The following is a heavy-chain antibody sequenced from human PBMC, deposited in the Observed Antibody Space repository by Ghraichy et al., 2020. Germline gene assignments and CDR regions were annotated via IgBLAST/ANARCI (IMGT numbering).Heavy chain of an antibody. D-gene: IGHD3-3*01. CDR2: IIPIFGTA. V-gene: IGHV1-69*13. Sequence: SVKVSCKASGGTFSSYAISWVRQAPGQGLEWMGGIIPIFGTANYAQKFQGRVTITADESTSTAYMELSSLRSEDTAVYYCASQYYDFWSGNDAFDIWGQGTMVTVSS. CDR1: GGTFSSYA. CDR3: ASQYYDFWSGNDAFDI. J-gene: IGHJ3*02.